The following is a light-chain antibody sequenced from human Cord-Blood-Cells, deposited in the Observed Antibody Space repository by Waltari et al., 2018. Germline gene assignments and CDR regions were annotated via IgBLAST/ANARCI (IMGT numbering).Light chain of an antibody. V-gene: IGLV2-14*01. CDR3: SSYTSSSTVV. Sequence: QSALTQPASVSGSPGQSITISCTGTSSAAGGYNYVSWYKQHPGKAPKLMIYDVSNRPSGVSNHFSGSKSGNTASLTISGLQAEDEADYYCSSYTSSSTVVFGGGTKLTVL. CDR2: DVS. CDR1: SSAAGGYNY. J-gene: IGLJ2*01.